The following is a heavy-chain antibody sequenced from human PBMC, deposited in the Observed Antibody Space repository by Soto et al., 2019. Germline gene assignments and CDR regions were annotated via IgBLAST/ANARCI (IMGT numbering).Heavy chain of an antibody. D-gene: IGHD2-2*01. Sequence: EVQLVESGGGLVKPGGSLRLSCVASGFTFTNAWMSWFRQAPGKGLEWVGRIRTKTDGGTTDYAAPVKGRFTLSRNDTKNTLFLQMSSRRTEDTAVYYCTSRFCSSTSCSPYDYWGQGTLVTVSS. CDR2: IRTKTDGGTT. CDR1: GFTFTNAW. J-gene: IGHJ4*02. CDR3: TSRFCSSTSCSPYDY. V-gene: IGHV3-15*01.